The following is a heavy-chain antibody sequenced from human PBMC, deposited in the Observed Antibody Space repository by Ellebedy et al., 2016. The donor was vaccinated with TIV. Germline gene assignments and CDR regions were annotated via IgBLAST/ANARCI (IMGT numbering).Heavy chain of an antibody. Sequence: GGSLRLSCEASGFSFSTYGMHWVRQAPGKGLEWVAVIWYDGNNKYYADSVKGRFTISRDNAKNSVYLQMNSLRPEDTAVYYCVRAVGGSECHWGQGVLVTVSS. J-gene: IGHJ4*02. D-gene: IGHD2-2*01. CDR1: GFSFSTYG. CDR2: IWYDGNNK. CDR3: VRAVGGSECH. V-gene: IGHV3-33*01.